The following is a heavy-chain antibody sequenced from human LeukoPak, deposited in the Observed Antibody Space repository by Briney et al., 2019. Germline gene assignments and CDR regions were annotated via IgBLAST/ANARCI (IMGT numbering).Heavy chain of an antibody. Sequence: GSLRLSCAASGFTFSSYDMHWVRQATGKGLEWVSAIGTAGDTYYPGSVKGRFTISRENAKNSLYLQMNSLRAGDTAVYYCAKESDGGYFDYWGQGTLVTVSS. CDR1: GFTFSSYD. J-gene: IGHJ4*02. D-gene: IGHD2-21*02. CDR2: IGTAGDT. CDR3: AKESDGGYFDY. V-gene: IGHV3-13*04.